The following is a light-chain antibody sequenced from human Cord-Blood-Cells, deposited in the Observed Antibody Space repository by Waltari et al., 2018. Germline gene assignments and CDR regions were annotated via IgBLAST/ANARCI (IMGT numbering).Light chain of an antibody. CDR2: DVS. CDR1: SSAVGGSNY. J-gene: IGLJ1*01. V-gene: IGLV2-14*01. Sequence: SALTQPLSVSGSPGQSITISCTGTSSAVGGSNYVSWYQQHPGKATKLMIYDVSNRPSGVSNRFSGSKSGNTASLTISGLQAEDEADYYCSSYTSSSTLVFGTGTKVTVL. CDR3: SSYTSSSTLV.